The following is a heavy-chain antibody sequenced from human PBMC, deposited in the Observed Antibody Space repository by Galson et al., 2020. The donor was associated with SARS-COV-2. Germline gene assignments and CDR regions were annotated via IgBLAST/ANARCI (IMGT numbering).Heavy chain of an antibody. CDR3: ARDQEALGYFYYGMDV. V-gene: IGHV4-39*07. CDR1: GGSIRSISYY. D-gene: IGHD3-16*01. J-gene: IGHJ6*02. CDR2: INYSGDS. Sequence: SETLSLTCTVSGGSIRSISYYWGRICQPPGQGLEWIGNINYSGDSYYYPSLKTRVTISVDTSKNQFSLKLNSVTAADTAVYYCARDQEALGYFYYGMDVWGQGTTVTVSS.